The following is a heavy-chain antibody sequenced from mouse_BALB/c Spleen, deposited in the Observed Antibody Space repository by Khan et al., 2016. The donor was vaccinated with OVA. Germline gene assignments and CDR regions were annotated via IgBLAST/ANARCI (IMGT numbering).Heavy chain of an antibody. CDR3: ARDGAYYRNDGWFAY. D-gene: IGHD2-14*01. Sequence: VQLQQSGAELARPGASVKMSCKASGYTFTSYTIHWIKQRPGQGLEWIGYINPSNDYTNYNQKFKDKATLTAEKSSTTAYMQLSSLTSDDSAVYYCARDGAYYRNDGWFAYWGQGTLVTVSA. J-gene: IGHJ3*01. CDR1: GYTFTSYT. V-gene: IGHV1-4*01. CDR2: INPSNDYT.